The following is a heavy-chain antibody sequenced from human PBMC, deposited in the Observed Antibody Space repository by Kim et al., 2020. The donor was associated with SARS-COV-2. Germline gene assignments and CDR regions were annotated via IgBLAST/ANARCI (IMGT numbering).Heavy chain of an antibody. D-gene: IGHD2-21*01. CDR3: AKSTVIGTLRNGMDA. Sequence: GGSLRLSCGASGFTFSSYAMSWVRQAPGKGLEWVSAVGSGGKTFYADSVKGRLTVSRENSKNTLYLQMNSLRAEDTAVYYCAKSTVIGTLRNGMDAWGQGTTVTISS. J-gene: IGHJ6*02. CDR1: GFTFSSYA. V-gene: IGHV3-23*01. CDR2: VGSGGKT.